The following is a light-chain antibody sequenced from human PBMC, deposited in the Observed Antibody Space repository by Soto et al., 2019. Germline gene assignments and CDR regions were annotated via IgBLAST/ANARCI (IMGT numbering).Light chain of an antibody. Sequence: DIQMTKSPSSLSASVGDGVTITCRASQTIMTYLNWYQLKPGKPPRLLIYAASSLQSGVPSRFSGSGSGTDITLTISSLQPEDFATYSCQQSYNSPQTFGRGTKVDIK. CDR3: QQSYNSPQT. CDR2: AAS. CDR1: QTIMTY. J-gene: IGKJ1*01. V-gene: IGKV1-39*01.